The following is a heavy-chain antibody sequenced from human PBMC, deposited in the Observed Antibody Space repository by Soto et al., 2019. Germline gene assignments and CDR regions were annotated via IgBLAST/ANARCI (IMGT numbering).Heavy chain of an antibody. CDR1: GGSIINYY. CDR2: IYYTGTT. V-gene: IGHV4-59*01. Sequence: SETLSLTCTVSGGSIINYYWSWIRQSPGKGLEWIGHIYYTGTTNYNPSLRSRVTISVDTSKNQFSLKLSSVIAADTAVYYCARDRGTSSWYYFDYWGQGALVTVSS. J-gene: IGHJ4*02. D-gene: IGHD6-13*01. CDR3: ARDRGTSSWYYFDY.